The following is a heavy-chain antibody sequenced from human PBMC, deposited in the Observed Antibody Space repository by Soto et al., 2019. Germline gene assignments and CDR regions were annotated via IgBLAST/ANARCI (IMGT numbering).Heavy chain of an antibody. CDR3: ARDHFGNCKRPNCDFLSGYFNY. CDR2: ISSSSSYI. J-gene: IGHJ4*02. CDR1: GFTFSSYS. Sequence: PGGSLRLSCAASGFTFSSYSMNWVRQAPGKGLEWVSSISSSSSYISYTDSVKGRFTISRDNAKNSLYLQMNSLRAEDTAVYYCARDHFGNCKRPNCDFLSGYFNYWGQGTLVTVSS. V-gene: IGHV3-21*01. D-gene: IGHD3-3*01.